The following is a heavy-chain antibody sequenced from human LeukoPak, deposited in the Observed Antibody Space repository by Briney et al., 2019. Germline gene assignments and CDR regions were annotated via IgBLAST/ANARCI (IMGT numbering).Heavy chain of an antibody. V-gene: IGHV1-18*01. Sequence: VASVKVSCKASGYTFTSYGISWVRQAPGQGLEWMGWISAYNGNTNYAQKLQGRVTMTTDTSTSTAYMELRSLRSDDTAVYYCASDLQLGGTYYYYYGMDVWGQGTTVTVSS. CDR1: GYTFTSYG. D-gene: IGHD3-16*01. CDR2: ISAYNGNT. CDR3: ASDLQLGGTYYYYYGMDV. J-gene: IGHJ6*02.